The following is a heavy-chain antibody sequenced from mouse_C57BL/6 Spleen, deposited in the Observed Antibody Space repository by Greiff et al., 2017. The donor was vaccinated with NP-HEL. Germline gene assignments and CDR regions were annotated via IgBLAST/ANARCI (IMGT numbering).Heavy chain of an antibody. V-gene: IGHV2-5*01. CDR2: IWRGGST. Sequence: QVQLQQSGPGLVQPSQSLSITCTVSGFSLTSYGVHWVRQSPGKGLEWLGVIWRGGSTDYNAAFMSRLSITKDNSKSQVFFKMNSLQADDTAIYYCAKNSLSNYDAMDYWGQGTSVTVSS. CDR1: GFSLTSYG. CDR3: AKNSLSNYDAMDY. D-gene: IGHD2-5*01. J-gene: IGHJ4*01.